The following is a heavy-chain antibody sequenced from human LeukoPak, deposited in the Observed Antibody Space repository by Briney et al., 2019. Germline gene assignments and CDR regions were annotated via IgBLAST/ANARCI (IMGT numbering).Heavy chain of an antibody. CDR1: GFTFSDYV. CDR3: AGLWFGDRPPFDY. J-gene: IGHJ4*02. Sequence: GGSLRLSCAASGFTFSDYVMNWVRQAPRKGLEWVSSISSSSSYIYYADSLKGRFTISRDNAKNSLYLQMNSLRAEDTAVYYCAGLWFGDRPPFDYWGQGTLVTVSS. V-gene: IGHV3-21*01. D-gene: IGHD3-10*01. CDR2: ISSSSSYI.